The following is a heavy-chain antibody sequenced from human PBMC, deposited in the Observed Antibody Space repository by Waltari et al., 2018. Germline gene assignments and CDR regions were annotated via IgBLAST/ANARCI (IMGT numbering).Heavy chain of an antibody. Sequence: QVQLVQSGAEVKKPGASVKVSCKASGYTFTGYYLHWVRPAPGQGLEWMGWINPNSGGTNYAKKFQGRVTMIRDTAISTAYMERSRLRSDDTAVYYCARVTTVTEGAVDIWGQGTMVTVSS. V-gene: IGHV1-2*02. CDR1: GYTFTGYY. J-gene: IGHJ3*02. CDR2: INPNSGGT. CDR3: ARVTTVTEGAVDI. D-gene: IGHD4-17*01.